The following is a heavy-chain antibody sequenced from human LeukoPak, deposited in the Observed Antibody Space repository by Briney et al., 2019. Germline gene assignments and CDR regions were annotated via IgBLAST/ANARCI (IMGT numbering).Heavy chain of an antibody. J-gene: IGHJ4*02. D-gene: IGHD3-10*01. CDR3: ASGTIRSGSYDY. V-gene: IGHV1-69*04. CDR1: GGTFRSNA. CDR2: IIPVLGIA. Sequence: SVKVSCKASGGTFRSNAISWVRQAPGQGLEWMGRIIPVLGIANYAQKLQGRVTMTTDTSTSTAYMELSSLRSEDTAVYYCASGTIRSGSYDYWGQGTLVTVSS.